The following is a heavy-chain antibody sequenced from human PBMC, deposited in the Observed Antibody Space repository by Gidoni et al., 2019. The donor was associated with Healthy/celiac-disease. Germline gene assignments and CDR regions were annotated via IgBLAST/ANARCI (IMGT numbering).Heavy chain of an antibody. CDR3: ARDSIMVGGAFDI. CDR2: IYHSGST. D-gene: IGHD2-8*01. CDR1: GYSISSGYY. J-gene: IGHJ3*02. Sequence: VQLQESGPGLVKPSETLSLTCTVSGYSISSGYYWGWLRQPPGKGLEWIGSIYHSGSTYYNPYLKSRVTISVDTSKNQFSLKLSSVTAADTAVYYCARDSIMVGGAFDIWGQGTMVTVSS. V-gene: IGHV4-38-2*02.